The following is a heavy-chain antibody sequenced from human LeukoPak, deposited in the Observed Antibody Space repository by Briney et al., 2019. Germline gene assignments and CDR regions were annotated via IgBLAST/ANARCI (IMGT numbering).Heavy chain of an antibody. J-gene: IGHJ4*02. V-gene: IGHV1-18*01. CDR3: ARVEGPSIFGVIDY. CDR1: GYSFTSYG. D-gene: IGHD3-3*01. Sequence: ASVKVSCKASGYSFTSYGISWVRQAPGQGLEWMGWISTHNGDTNYAQKVQGRATMTTDTSTSTAYMELRSLRSDDTAVYYCARVEGPSIFGVIDYWGQGTLVTVSS. CDR2: ISTHNGDT.